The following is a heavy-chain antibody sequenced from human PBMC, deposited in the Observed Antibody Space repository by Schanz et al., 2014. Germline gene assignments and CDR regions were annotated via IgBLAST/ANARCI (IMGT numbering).Heavy chain of an antibody. CDR1: GFTFRYNW. D-gene: IGHD6-19*01. CDR3: VRDERISSGVWFDP. Sequence: LVVESGGGLVQPGGSLRLSCAASGFTFRYNWMHWFRPGPGKGLSWVSRIDGEGGDTRYADSVKGRFTVFRDNARNMVFLQMNSLRVDDTGVYYCVRDERISSGVWFDPWGQGTLVTVSS. V-gene: IGHV3-74*01. J-gene: IGHJ5*02. CDR2: IDGEGGDT.